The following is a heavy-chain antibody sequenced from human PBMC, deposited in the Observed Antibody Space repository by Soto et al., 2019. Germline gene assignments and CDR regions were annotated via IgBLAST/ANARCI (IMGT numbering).Heavy chain of an antibody. CDR3: ARSYAEYYFDY. D-gene: IGHD4-17*01. J-gene: IGHJ4*02. V-gene: IGHV3-11*06. Sequence: QVQLVESGGGLVKPGGSLRLSCAASGFTFSDYYMSWIRQAPGKGLEWVSYISSSSSYTNYADSVKGRFTISRDNAKNSLYLQMNSLRAEDTAVYYCARSYAEYYFDYWGQGTLVTVSS. CDR1: GFTFSDYY. CDR2: ISSSSSYT.